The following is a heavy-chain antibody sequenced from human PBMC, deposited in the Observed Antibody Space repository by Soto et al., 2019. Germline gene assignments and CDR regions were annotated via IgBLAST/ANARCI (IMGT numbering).Heavy chain of an antibody. D-gene: IGHD6-13*01. CDR1: GYTFTTYW. Sequence: GESLKISCKGSGYTFTTYWITWVRQMPGKGLEWMGRIDPSDSYTNYSPSFQGHVSISTDKSISTAYLQWHSLRASDSAMYYCATRAKRSTWRNGIDYWGQGTLVTVSS. CDR3: ATRAKRSTWRNGIDY. J-gene: IGHJ4*02. CDR2: IDPSDSYT. V-gene: IGHV5-10-1*01.